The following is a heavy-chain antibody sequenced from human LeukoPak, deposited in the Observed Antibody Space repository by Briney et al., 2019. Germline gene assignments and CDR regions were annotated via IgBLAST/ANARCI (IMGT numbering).Heavy chain of an antibody. CDR1: GGSISSSSYY. V-gene: IGHV4-39*07. CDR3: ARASHYYDSSGYYSIPVYFDY. D-gene: IGHD3-22*01. J-gene: IGHJ4*02. Sequence: SETLSLTCTVSGGSISSSSYYWGWIRQPPGKGLGWIGSIYYRGSTYYNPSLKSRVTISVDTSKNQFSLKLSSVTAADTAVYYCARASHYYDSSGYYSIPVYFDYWGQGTLVTVSS. CDR2: IYYRGST.